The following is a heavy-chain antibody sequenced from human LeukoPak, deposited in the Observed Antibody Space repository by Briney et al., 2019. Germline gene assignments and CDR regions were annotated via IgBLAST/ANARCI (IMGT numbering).Heavy chain of an antibody. D-gene: IGHD3-10*01. CDR3: ARDLFQGGSGTCDS. Sequence: QPGRSLRLSCEASGFTFTDYAMHWVRQAPGKGLEWVAFISFDGSTKYHADSVKGRFTLIRDNSKSTVFLQMNSLRIEDTAVYYCARDLFQGGSGTCDSWGQGTLVTVSS. V-gene: IGHV3-30*04. CDR2: ISFDGSTK. J-gene: IGHJ4*02. CDR1: GFTFTDYA.